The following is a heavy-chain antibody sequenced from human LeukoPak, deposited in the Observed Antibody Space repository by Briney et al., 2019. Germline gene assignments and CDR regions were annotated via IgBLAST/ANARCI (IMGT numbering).Heavy chain of an antibody. Sequence: SETLSLTCTVSGGSISSYYWSWIRQPAGKGLEWIGRIYTSGSTNYNPSLKSRVTMSVDTSNNQFSRKLSSVPAADTAVYYCARDVPGYSSGWYGLDYWGQGTLVTVSS. J-gene: IGHJ4*02. D-gene: IGHD6-19*01. CDR2: IYTSGST. V-gene: IGHV4-4*07. CDR3: ARDVPGYSSGWYGLDY. CDR1: GGSISSYY.